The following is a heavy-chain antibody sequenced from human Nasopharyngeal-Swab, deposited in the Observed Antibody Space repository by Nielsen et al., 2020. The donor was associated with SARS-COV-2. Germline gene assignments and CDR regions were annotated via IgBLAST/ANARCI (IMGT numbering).Heavy chain of an antibody. D-gene: IGHD4-23*01. CDR1: GFTFSDYY. Sequence: GGSLRLSCAASGFTFSDYYMSWIRQAPGKGLEWASYISSSGSTIYYADSVKGRFTISRDNAKNSLYLQMNSLRAEDTAVYYCAHHYGGNTDHLDYWGQGTLVTVSS. CDR2: ISSSGSTI. J-gene: IGHJ4*02. V-gene: IGHV3-11*04. CDR3: AHHYGGNTDHLDY.